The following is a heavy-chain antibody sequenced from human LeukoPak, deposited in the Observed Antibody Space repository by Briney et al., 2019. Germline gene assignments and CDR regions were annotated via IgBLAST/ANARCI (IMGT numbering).Heavy chain of an antibody. Sequence: PSETLSLTCAVYGGSFSDYYWSWIRQPPGKGLEWIGEINHSGSTNYNPSLKSRVTISVDTSKNQFSLKLSSVTAADTAVYYCARRRWIVARYNWFDPWGQGTLVTASS. CDR1: GGSFSDYY. CDR3: ARRRWIVARYNWFDP. J-gene: IGHJ5*02. D-gene: IGHD5-12*01. CDR2: INHSGST. V-gene: IGHV4-34*01.